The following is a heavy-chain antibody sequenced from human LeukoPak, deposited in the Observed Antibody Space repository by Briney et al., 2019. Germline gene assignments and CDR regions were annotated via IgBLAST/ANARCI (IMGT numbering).Heavy chain of an antibody. D-gene: IGHD5-24*01. CDR3: VRGWRNMDV. Sequence: PGGSLRLSCSASGFIFTSYTMHWVRQAPGKGLEYVAVVNNNGGTTYYADSVKGRFTISRDNSKNTLYLQMSSLRPEDTAVYYCVRGWRNMDVWGQGTTVTVSS. V-gene: IGHV3-64D*06. CDR1: GFIFTSYT. J-gene: IGHJ6*02. CDR2: VNNNGGTT.